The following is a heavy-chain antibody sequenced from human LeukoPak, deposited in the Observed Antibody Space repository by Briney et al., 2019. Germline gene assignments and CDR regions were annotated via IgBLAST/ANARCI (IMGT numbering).Heavy chain of an antibody. CDR2: IYYSGST. D-gene: IGHD2-21*02. J-gene: IGHJ3*02. Sequence: SETLSLTCTVSGGSISSGDYYWSWIRQPPGKGLEWIGYIYYSGSTYYNPSLKSRVTISVDKSKNQFSLKLSSVTAADTAVYYCARRVTDAFDIWGQGTMVTVSS. CDR3: ARRVTDAFDI. CDR1: GGSISSGDYY. V-gene: IGHV4-30-4*01.